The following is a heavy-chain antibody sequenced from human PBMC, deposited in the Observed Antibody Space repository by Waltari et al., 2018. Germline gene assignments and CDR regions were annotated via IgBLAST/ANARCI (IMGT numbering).Heavy chain of an antibody. CDR2: IYHSGST. CDR1: GYSISSGYY. CDR3: ARGYSSSPFSRWGYYFDY. V-gene: IGHV4-38-2*01. D-gene: IGHD6-13*01. J-gene: IGHJ4*02. Sequence: QVQLQESGPGLVKPSETLSLTCAVSGYSISSGYYWGWIRQPPGKGLAWIGSIYHSGSTYYNPSLKSRVTISVDTSKNQFSLKLSSVTAADTAVYYCARGYSSSPFSRWGYYFDYWGQGTLVTVSS.